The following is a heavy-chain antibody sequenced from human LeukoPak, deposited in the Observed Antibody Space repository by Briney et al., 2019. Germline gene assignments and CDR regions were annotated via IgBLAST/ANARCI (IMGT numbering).Heavy chain of an antibody. Sequence: PGGSLRLSCAGSGFTFDDYAMHWVRQPPGKGLEWVSGINWNSGSIGYADSVKGRFTISRDNAKNSLYLQMNSLRAEDTALYYCAKGGDVDTLNSHDAFDIWGQGTMVTVSS. V-gene: IGHV3-9*01. CDR2: INWNSGSI. CDR1: GFTFDDYA. D-gene: IGHD3-9*01. J-gene: IGHJ3*02. CDR3: AKGGDVDTLNSHDAFDI.